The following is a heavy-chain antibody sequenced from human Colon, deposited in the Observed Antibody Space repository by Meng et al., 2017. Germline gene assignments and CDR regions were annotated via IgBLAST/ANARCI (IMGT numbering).Heavy chain of an antibody. D-gene: IGHD3-10*01. V-gene: IGHV3-33*01. CDR3: ARQQGYGSGSYYNHYYYYGMDV. CDR1: GFTFSSYG. Sequence: GESQKISCAASGFTFSSYGMHWVRQAPGKGLEWVAVIWYDGSNKYYADSVKGRFTISRDNSKNTLYLQMNSLRAEDTAVYYCARQQGYGSGSYYNHYYYYGMDVWGQGTTVTVSS. CDR2: IWYDGSNK. J-gene: IGHJ6*02.